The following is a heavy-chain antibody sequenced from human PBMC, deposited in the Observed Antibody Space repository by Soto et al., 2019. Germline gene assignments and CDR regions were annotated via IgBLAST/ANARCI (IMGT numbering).Heavy chain of an antibody. J-gene: IGHJ5*02. CDR2: INHSGST. Sequence: QVQLQQWGAGLLKPSETLSLTCAVYGGSFSGYYWSWIRQPPGKGLEWIGEINHSGSTNYNPSLTRRGTISVDTSTTQFSLKLSSGTAAATAVYYCARGGVVVVAATRWFDPWGQGILVTVSS. CDR3: ARGGVVVVAATRWFDP. V-gene: IGHV4-34*01. D-gene: IGHD2-15*01. CDR1: GGSFSGYY.